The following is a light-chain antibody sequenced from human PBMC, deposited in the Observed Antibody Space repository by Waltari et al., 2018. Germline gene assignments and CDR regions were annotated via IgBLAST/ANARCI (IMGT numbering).Light chain of an antibody. CDR2: DDS. CDR1: IIGSKT. CDR3: QIWDTFTDQVV. V-gene: IGLV3-21*02. Sequence: SYVLTQPPSVSVAPGQPAKISCAGDIIGSKTVHWDQHKSGQAPVMGVYDDSGRPSGVPERFSGSNSGDAATLTISRVEAGDEAAYYCQIWDTFTDQVVFGGGTKLTVL. J-gene: IGLJ2*01.